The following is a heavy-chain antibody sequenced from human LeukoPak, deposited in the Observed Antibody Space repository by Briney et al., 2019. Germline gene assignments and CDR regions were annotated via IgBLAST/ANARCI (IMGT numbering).Heavy chain of an antibody. J-gene: IGHJ4*02. CDR2: IYHSGST. CDR1: GGSISSSNW. D-gene: IGHD3-10*01. Sequence: SETLSLTCAVSGGSISSSNWWSWVRQPPGKGLEWIGEIYHSGSTNNNPSLKSRVTISVDKSKNQFSLKLSSVTAADTAVYYCATPPYYDSGSYVSDRGQGTLVTVSS. CDR3: ATPPYYDSGSYVSD. V-gene: IGHV4-4*02.